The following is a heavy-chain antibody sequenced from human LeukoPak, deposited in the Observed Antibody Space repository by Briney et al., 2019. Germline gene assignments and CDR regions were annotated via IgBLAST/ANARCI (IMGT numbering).Heavy chain of an antibody. J-gene: IGHJ4*02. CDR3: AKVHSSGWFDY. D-gene: IGHD6-19*01. V-gene: IGHV3-9*03. Sequence: PGGSLRLSCAASGFTFDDYAMHWVRQAPGKGLEWVSGISWNSGSIGYADSVKGRSTISRDNAKNSLYLQMDSLRAEDMALYYCAKVHSSGWFDYWGQGTLVTVSS. CDR1: GFTFDDYA. CDR2: ISWNSGSI.